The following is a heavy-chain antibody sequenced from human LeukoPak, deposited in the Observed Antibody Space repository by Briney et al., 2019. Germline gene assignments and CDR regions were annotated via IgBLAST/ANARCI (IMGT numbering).Heavy chain of an antibody. CDR2: INPSGGST. CDR3: ARVFARCGSGSYYGY. Sequence: ASVKVSCKASGYTFTSYYMHWVRQAPGQGLEWMGIINPSGGSTGYAQKFQGRVTMTRNTSISTAYMELSSLGSEDTAVYYCARVFARCGSGSYYGYWGQGTLVTVSS. CDR1: GYTFTSYY. D-gene: IGHD3-10*01. V-gene: IGHV1-46*01. J-gene: IGHJ4*02.